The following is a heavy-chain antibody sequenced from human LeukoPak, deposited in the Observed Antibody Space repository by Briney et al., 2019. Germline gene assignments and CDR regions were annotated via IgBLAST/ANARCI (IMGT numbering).Heavy chain of an antibody. CDR2: IYTSGST. Sequence: PSETLSLTCTVSGGSISSYYWSWIRQPAGKGLEWIGRIYTSGSTNYNPSLKSRVTMSVDTSKNQFSLKLSSVTAADTAVYYCARGTYYDFWSGYSHYYYYMDVWGKGTTVTVSS. CDR1: GGSISSYY. J-gene: IGHJ6*03. D-gene: IGHD3-3*01. CDR3: ARGTYYDFWSGYSHYYYYMDV. V-gene: IGHV4-4*07.